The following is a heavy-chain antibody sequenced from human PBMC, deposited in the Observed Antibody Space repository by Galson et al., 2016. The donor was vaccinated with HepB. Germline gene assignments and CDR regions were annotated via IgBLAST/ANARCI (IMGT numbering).Heavy chain of an antibody. CDR3: ARVVYGSGSYYRFYDY. CDR1: RFTFSNYW. J-gene: IGHJ4*02. V-gene: IGHV3-48*02. D-gene: IGHD3-10*01. Sequence: SLRLSCAASRFTFSNYWMSWVRQAPGKGLEWISYITSSSSLIFYADSVKGRFTISRDNARNSLYLQMNILRDEDTAVYYCARVVYGSGSYYRFYDYWGQGTLVTVSS. CDR2: ITSSSSLI.